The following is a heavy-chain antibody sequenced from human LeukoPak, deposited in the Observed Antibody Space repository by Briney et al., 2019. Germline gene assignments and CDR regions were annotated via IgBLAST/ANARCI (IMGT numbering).Heavy chain of an antibody. V-gene: IGHV3-7*04. CDR2: IKQDGSEK. J-gene: IGHJ4*02. CDR1: GFTFSSYW. D-gene: IGHD3-10*01. Sequence: GGSLRLSCAASGFTFSSYWMSWVRQAPGKGLEWVANIKQDGSEKYYVDSVKGRFTISRDNAKSSLFLQMNSLRAEDTAVYYCARGPTPSYYYGSGTYYSLDFWGQGTLVTVSS. CDR3: ARGPTPSYYYGSGTYYSLDF.